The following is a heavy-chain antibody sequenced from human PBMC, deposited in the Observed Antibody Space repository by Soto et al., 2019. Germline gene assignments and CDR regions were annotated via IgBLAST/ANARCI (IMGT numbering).Heavy chain of an antibody. V-gene: IGHV3-30*18. CDR3: AKEAGGGYCSSTTCFTGWFDS. CDR1: GFSFTSHG. Sequence: QVHLVESGGGVVQPGRSLRLSCAASGFSFTSHGTHWVRQAPGKGLEWVAVISYDGTYKYYADSVKGRFTISRDESKNTLDLQMNSLRAEDTAVYYCAKEAGGGYCSSTTCFTGWFDSWGQGTLVTVSS. CDR2: ISYDGTYK. D-gene: IGHD2-2*02. J-gene: IGHJ5*01.